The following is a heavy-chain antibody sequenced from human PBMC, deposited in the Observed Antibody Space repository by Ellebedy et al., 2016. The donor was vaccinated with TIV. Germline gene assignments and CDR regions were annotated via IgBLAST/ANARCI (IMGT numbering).Heavy chain of an antibody. Sequence: GGSLRLSCAASGFTFRDFSIHWVRQAPGKGLEWVSLIDRHGSTTFYADTLKGRFTVFRDNSKDSLYLQMDSLTTEDTALYYCAKEVRGTKWVSSDVWGQGTMVTVSA. D-gene: IGHD3-16*01. CDR3: AKEVRGTKWVSSDV. CDR2: IDRHGSTT. J-gene: IGHJ3*01. V-gene: IGHV3-43*01. CDR1: GFTFRDFS.